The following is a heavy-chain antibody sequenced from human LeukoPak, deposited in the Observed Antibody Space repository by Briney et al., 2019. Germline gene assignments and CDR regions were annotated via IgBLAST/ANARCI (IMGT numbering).Heavy chain of an antibody. CDR2: INPSGGST. CDR3: ARSRDYGDYFDY. J-gene: IGHJ4*02. Sequence: ASVKVSCTASGYTFNNYYMKWVRQAPGQGLEWMGIINPSGGSTSYAQKFQGRVTMTRDTSTSTVYMELSSLRSDDTAVYYCARSRDYGDYFDYWGQGTLVTVSS. D-gene: IGHD4-17*01. V-gene: IGHV1-46*02. CDR1: GYTFNNYY.